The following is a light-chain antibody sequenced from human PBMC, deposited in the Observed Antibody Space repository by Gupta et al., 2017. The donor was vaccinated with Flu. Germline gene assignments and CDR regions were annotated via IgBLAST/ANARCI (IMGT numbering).Light chain of an antibody. Sequence: EIVLTQSPGTLSLSPGERATLSCRASQSVSSNYLAWYQQKPGQAPRLLIHGASSRATGIPDRFSGSGTGTDFSLTISRLEPEDFAVYYCQQYGNPRWTFGQGTKVEI. CDR2: GAS. CDR1: QSVSSNY. J-gene: IGKJ1*01. CDR3: QQYGNPRWT. V-gene: IGKV3-20*01.